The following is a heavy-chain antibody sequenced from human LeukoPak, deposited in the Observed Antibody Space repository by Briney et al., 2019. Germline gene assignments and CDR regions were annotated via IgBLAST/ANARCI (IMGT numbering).Heavy chain of an antibody. Sequence: GGCLRLSCDGAGFTFGDYGVSWGRQAQGKGLEWVSDINWNGGSTGYADSVKGRFTISRDNSKNSLYLQMNSLRAEDTALYYCARGDDYGDDGSFDYWGQGTLVTVSS. V-gene: IGHV3-20*04. J-gene: IGHJ4*02. CDR3: ARGDDYGDDGSFDY. D-gene: IGHD4-17*01. CDR1: GFTFGDYG. CDR2: INWNGGST.